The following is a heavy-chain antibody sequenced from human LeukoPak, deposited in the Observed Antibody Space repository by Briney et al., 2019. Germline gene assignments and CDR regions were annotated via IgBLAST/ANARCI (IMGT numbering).Heavy chain of an antibody. CDR2: ISGSGGST. D-gene: IGHD6-19*01. J-gene: IGHJ4*02. CDR1: GFTFSSYA. CDR3: AKDGDAVAGIDPYYFDY. V-gene: IGHV3-23*01. Sequence: GGSLRLSCAASGFTFSSYAMSWVRQAPGKGREWVSAISGSGGSTYYADSVKGRFTISRDNSKNTLYLQMNSLRAEDTAVYYCAKDGDAVAGIDPYYFDYWGQGTLVTVSS.